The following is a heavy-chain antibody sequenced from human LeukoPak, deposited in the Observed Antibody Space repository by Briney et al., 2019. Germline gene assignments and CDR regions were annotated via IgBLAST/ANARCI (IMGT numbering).Heavy chain of an antibody. V-gene: IGHV3-30*18. D-gene: IGHD6-25*01. CDR2: VSHDGRTE. CDR3: AKEPTSYSSGWYFHH. Sequence: GGSLRLSCAASGFIFSNYGMHWVRQAPGKGLEWVAVVSHDGRTEFYADSVKGRFTISRDNSKNTLDLQMFSLRAEDTAVYYCAKEPTSYSSGWYFHHWGQGTLVTVSS. J-gene: IGHJ1*01. CDR1: GFIFSNYG.